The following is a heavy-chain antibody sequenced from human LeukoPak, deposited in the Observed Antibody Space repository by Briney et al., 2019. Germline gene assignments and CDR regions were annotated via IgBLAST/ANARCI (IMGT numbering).Heavy chain of an antibody. CDR3: ARGGSYLSAFDI. D-gene: IGHD1-26*01. Sequence: HPGGSLRLSCAASGFTVSSNYMSWVRQAPGKGLEWVSIIYSGGSTFYADSVKGRFTISRDNSKNTLYLQMNSLRAEDTAVYYCARGGSYLSAFDIWGQGTMFTVSS. CDR2: IYSGGST. J-gene: IGHJ3*02. CDR1: GFTVSSNY. V-gene: IGHV3-53*01.